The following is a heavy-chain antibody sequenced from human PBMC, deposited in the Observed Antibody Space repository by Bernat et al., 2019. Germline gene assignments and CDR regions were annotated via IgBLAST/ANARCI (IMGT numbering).Heavy chain of an antibody. CDR1: GFTFSSYA. J-gene: IGHJ2*01. CDR3: ARVQFGGAVVVAATSSVSYFDL. Sequence: QVQLVESGGGVVQPGRSLRLSCAASGFTFSSYAMHWVRQAPGKGLEWVAVISYDGSNKYYADSVKGRFTISRDNSKNTLYLQMNSLRAEDTAVYYCARVQFGGAVVVAATSSVSYFDLWGRGTLVTVSS. V-gene: IGHV3-30*01. D-gene: IGHD2-15*01. CDR2: ISYDGSNK.